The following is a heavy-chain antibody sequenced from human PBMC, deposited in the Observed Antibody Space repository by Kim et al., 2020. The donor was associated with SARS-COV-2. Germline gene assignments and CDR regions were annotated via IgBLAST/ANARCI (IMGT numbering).Heavy chain of an antibody. Sequence: GGSLRLSCAASGFTFSSYGMHWVRQAPGKGQEWVAVISYDGSNKYYADSVKGRFTISRDNSKNTLYLQMNSLRAEDTAVYYCARVNRVQQLVGGGYYYYGMDVWGQGTTVTVSS. V-gene: IGHV3-33*05. D-gene: IGHD6-13*01. CDR3: ARVNRVQQLVGGGYYYYGMDV. CDR1: GFTFSSYG. CDR2: ISYDGSNK. J-gene: IGHJ6*02.